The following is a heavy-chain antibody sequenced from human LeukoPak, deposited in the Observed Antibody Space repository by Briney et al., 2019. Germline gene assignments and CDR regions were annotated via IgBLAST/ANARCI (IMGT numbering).Heavy chain of an antibody. CDR3: VVGGSPGY. D-gene: IGHD2-15*01. J-gene: IGHJ4*02. Sequence: GGSLRLSCAASGLAFSAYKMHWVRQAPRKGLVWVSRISTDGYTTDYAVFVQGRFTASRDNTKNTWSPEMNSLRAEDTAVYYCVVGGSPGYWGQGTLVTVSS. CDR1: GLAFSAYK. V-gene: IGHV3-74*01. CDR2: ISTDGYTT.